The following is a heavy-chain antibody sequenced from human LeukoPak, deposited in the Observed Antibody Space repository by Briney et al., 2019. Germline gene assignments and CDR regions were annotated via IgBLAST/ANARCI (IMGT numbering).Heavy chain of an antibody. Sequence: GGSLRLSCAASGFTFSSYWMSWVRQAPGKGLVWVANIKQDGSEKYYVDSVKGRFTISRDNAKNSLYLQMNSLRAEDTAVYYCARDWTVVVPAATDYWGQGTLVTVSS. CDR3: ARDWTVVVPAATDY. CDR2: IKQDGSEK. D-gene: IGHD2-2*01. J-gene: IGHJ4*02. CDR1: GFTFSSYW. V-gene: IGHV3-7*01.